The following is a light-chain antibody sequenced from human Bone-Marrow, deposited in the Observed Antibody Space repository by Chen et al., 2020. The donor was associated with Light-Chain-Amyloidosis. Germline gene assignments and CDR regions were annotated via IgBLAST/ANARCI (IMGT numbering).Light chain of an antibody. CDR2: DDS. CDR1: NIGSTS. CDR3: QVWDRSSDRPV. V-gene: IGLV3-21*02. J-gene: IGLJ3*02. Sequence: SYVLTQPSSVSVAPGQTANHACGGNNIGSTSVHWYQQTPGQAPLLVVYDDSDRPSGIPERLSGSNSGNTATLTISRVEAGDEADYYCQVWDRSSDRPVFGGGTKLTVL.